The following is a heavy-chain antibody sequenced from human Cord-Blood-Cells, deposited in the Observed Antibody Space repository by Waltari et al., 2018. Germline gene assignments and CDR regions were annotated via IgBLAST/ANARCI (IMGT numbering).Heavy chain of an antibody. Sequence: EVQLVESGGGLVQPGGSLRLSCAASGFTFSRYWMSWVRQAPGKGREWVANKKQDGREKYYLDSVKGRFTISRDNAKISLYLQMNSLRAEDTAVYYCAREADYSNYWIDYWGQGTLVTVSS. CDR2: KKQDGREK. J-gene: IGHJ4*02. V-gene: IGHV3-7*01. CDR1: GFTFSRYW. D-gene: IGHD4-4*01. CDR3: AREADYSNYWIDY.